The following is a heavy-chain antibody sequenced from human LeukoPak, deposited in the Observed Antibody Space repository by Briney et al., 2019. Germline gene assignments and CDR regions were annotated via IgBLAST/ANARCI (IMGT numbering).Heavy chain of an antibody. CDR3: ARAPTTSHYYYGLDV. V-gene: IGHV3-33*01. CDR2: IRYDGSNK. CDR1: GFTFSSHG. Sequence: GGSLRLSCAASGFTFSSHGMHWLRQAPGKGLEWMAVIRYDGSNKYYADSVKGRLTISRDNSKNTLSLQMNSLRVEDTAVYYCARAPTTSHYYYGLDVWGQGTTVTVSS. J-gene: IGHJ6*02. D-gene: IGHD2-2*01.